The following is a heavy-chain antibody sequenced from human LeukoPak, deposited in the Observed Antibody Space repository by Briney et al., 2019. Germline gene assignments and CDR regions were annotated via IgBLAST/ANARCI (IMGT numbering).Heavy chain of an antibody. CDR1: GFTFSSYR. J-gene: IGHJ3*02. V-gene: IGHV3-21*01. CDR2: ISSGSGHI. D-gene: IGHD3-10*01. CDR3: ARGGSGATKDDAFDI. Sequence: GGSLRLSCAASGFTFSSYRINWVPQAPGKGLEWVSSISSGSGHIYYADSVKGRFTISRDNAKNSLYLQMNSVRAEDTAVYYCARGGSGATKDDAFDIWGQGTMVSVPS.